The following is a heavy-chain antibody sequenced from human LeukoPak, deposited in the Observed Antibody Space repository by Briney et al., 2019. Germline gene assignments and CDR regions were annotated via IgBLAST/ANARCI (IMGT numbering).Heavy chain of an antibody. J-gene: IGHJ4*02. V-gene: IGHV3-15*01. D-gene: IGHD3-9*01. CDR1: GFTFSNAW. CDR2: IKSKTDGGTT. Sequence: GGSLRLSCAASGFTFSNAWMSWVRQAPGKGLEWVGRIKSKTDGGTTDYAAPVKGRFTISRDDSKNTLYLQMNSLKTEDTAVYYCTTEMSYYDILTPQYYFDYWGQGTLVTVSS. CDR3: TTEMSYYDILTPQYYFDY.